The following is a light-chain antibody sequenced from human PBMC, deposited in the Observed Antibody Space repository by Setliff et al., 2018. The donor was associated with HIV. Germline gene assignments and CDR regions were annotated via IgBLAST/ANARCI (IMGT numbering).Light chain of an antibody. CDR3: ETWGSDTWV. CDR1: SGHSRYI. V-gene: IGLV4-60*03. CDR2: VEASGSY. J-gene: IGLJ3*02. Sequence: QPVLTQSSSASASPGSLVKLTCTLSSGHSRYIITWHQQQPGKAPRHLMKVEASGSYNKGSGVPDRFSGSSSGADRHLTISNVQSEDEADYYCETWGSDTWVFGGGTKGTVL.